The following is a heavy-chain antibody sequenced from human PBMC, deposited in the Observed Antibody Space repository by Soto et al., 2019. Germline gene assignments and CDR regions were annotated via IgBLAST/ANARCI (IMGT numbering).Heavy chain of an antibody. CDR3: VRSRSGAVADSFDY. CDR2: ISKDGSNT. CDR1: GFTFSRHA. J-gene: IGHJ4*02. Sequence: QAGGSLRLSCAASGFTFSRHAIHWVRQAPGKGLEWVAVISKDGSNTYYVDSVKGRFTISRDNSKNTLYLQMNSLRDEDTAVYYCVRSRSGAVADSFDYWGQGTLVTSPQ. D-gene: IGHD3-10*01. V-gene: IGHV3-30*04.